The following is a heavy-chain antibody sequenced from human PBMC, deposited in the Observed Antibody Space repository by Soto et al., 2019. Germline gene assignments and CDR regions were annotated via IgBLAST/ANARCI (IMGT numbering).Heavy chain of an antibody. J-gene: IGHJ6*03. D-gene: IGHD6-13*01. CDR2: IYYSGST. CDR3: ARNEESSWEHYYYYYMDV. V-gene: IGHV4-59*08. Sequence: SETLSLTCTVSGGSISSYYWSWIRQPPGKGLEWIGYIYYSGSTNYNPSLKSRVTISVDTSKNQFSLKLSSVTAADTAVYYCARNEESSWEHYYYYYMDVWGKGTTVTVSS. CDR1: GGSISSYY.